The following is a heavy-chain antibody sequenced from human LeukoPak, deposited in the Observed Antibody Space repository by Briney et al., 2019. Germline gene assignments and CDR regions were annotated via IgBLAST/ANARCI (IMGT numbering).Heavy chain of an antibody. V-gene: IGHV4-61*02. D-gene: IGHD3-22*01. J-gene: IGHJ4*02. CDR1: GGSISSGSYY. CDR2: IYIHGTS. Sequence: PSETLSLTCTVSGGSISSGSYYWSWIRQPAGKGLEWMGRIYIHGTSSCNPSLNSRVTISADTSKNQFSLKLSSVTAADTAVYYCARRRYYYDSSGAIDYWGQGTLVTVSS. CDR3: ARRRYYYDSSGAIDY.